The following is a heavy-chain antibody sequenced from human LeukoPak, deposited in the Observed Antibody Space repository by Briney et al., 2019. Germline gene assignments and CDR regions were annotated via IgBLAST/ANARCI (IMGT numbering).Heavy chain of an antibody. Sequence: GGSLRLSCAASGFTFSSYSMNWVRQAPGKGLEWFSSISSSSSYIYYADSVKGRFTISRDNAKNSLYLQMNSLRAEDTAVYYCAKAPGDCSGGSCYLQIWGQGTMVTVSS. J-gene: IGHJ3*02. D-gene: IGHD2-15*01. CDR2: ISSSSSYI. CDR1: GFTFSSYS. CDR3: AKAPGDCSGGSCYLQI. V-gene: IGHV3-21*01.